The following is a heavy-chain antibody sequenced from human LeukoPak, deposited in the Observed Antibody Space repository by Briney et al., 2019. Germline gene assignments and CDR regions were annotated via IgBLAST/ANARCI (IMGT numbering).Heavy chain of an antibody. D-gene: IGHD3-10*01. J-gene: IGHJ5*02. CDR3: ARGDIYYGSGSYYKGRWFDP. Sequence: SETLSLTCAVYGGSFSGYYWSWIRQPPGKGLEWIGEINHSGSTNYNPSLKSRFTISVDTSKNQFSLKLSSVTAADTAVYYCARGDIYYGSGSYYKGRWFDPWGQGTLVTVSS. V-gene: IGHV4-34*01. CDR1: GGSFSGYY. CDR2: INHSGST.